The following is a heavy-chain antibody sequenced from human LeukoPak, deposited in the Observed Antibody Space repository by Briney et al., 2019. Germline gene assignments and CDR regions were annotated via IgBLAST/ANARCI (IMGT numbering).Heavy chain of an antibody. CDR1: GFTFTNYA. D-gene: IGHD2-21*01. CDR2: ISGNGGST. J-gene: IGHJ4*02. Sequence: PGGSLRLSCAASGFTFTNYAMSWVRQTPGKGLECVSAISGNGGSTYYADSVKGRFTISRDNSRSTLYLQMNSLRAEDTAVYFCAQLLWNPYYSDSWGQGTLVTVSS. V-gene: IGHV3-23*01. CDR3: AQLLWNPYYSDS.